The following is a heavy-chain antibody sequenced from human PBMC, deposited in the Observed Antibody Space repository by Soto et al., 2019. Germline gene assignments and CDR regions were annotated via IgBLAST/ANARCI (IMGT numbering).Heavy chain of an antibody. J-gene: IGHJ5*02. Sequence: ASVKVSCKASGYTFTDYYIHWFRQAPGQGLEWMGWVNPKSGGTNYAQKFQGWITMTRDASISTAYVELSRLRSDDTAVYYCGRDHFWSGYYNWFDPWGQGTLVTVSS. D-gene: IGHD3-3*02. CDR2: VNPKSGGT. CDR1: GYTFTDYY. CDR3: GRDHFWSGYYNWFDP. V-gene: IGHV1-2*04.